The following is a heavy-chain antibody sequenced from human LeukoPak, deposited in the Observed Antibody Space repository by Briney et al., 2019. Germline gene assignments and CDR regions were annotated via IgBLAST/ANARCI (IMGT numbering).Heavy chain of an antibody. V-gene: IGHV4-34*01. J-gene: IGHJ4*02. CDR2: INHSGST. CDR3: AASRYDYGDYVPLVY. D-gene: IGHD4-17*01. CDR1: GGSFSGYY. Sequence: PSETLSLTCAVYGGSFSGYYWSWIRQPPGKGLEWIGEINHSGSTNYNPSLKSRVTILVDTSKNQFSLKLSSVTAADTTVYYCAASRYDYGDYVPLVYWGQGTLVTVSS.